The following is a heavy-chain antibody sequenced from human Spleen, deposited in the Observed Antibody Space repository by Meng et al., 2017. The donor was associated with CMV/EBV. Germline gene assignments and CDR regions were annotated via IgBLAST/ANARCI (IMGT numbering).Heavy chain of an antibody. Sequence: KASGGFSSNAINWVRQAPGQGLEWMGGIIPVFATGNYAQKFQGKVTIITDESTSTAYMELNSLRSEDTAVYYCARDHYGSNGYLYYWGQGTLVTVSS. CDR2: IIPVFATG. V-gene: IGHV1-69*05. CDR3: ARDHYGSNGYLYY. D-gene: IGHD3-22*01. CDR1: GGFSSNA. J-gene: IGHJ4*02.